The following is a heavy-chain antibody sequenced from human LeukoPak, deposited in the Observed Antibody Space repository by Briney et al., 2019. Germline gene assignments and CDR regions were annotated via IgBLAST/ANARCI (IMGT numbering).Heavy chain of an antibody. J-gene: IGHJ4*02. CDR1: GGTFSSYT. CDR3: ARRGSGSYYYY. CDR2: IIPNFGTP. V-gene: IGHV1-69*05. Sequence: GASVKVSCKASGGTFSSYTISWVRQAPGQGLEWMGGIIPNFGTPNYAQKFQGRVTMTRDTSISTAYMELSRLRSDDTAVYYCARRGSGSYYYYWGQGTLVTVSS. D-gene: IGHD1-26*01.